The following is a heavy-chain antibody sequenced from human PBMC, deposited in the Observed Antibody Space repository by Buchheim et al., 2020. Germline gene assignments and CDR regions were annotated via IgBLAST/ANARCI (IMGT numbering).Heavy chain of an antibody. D-gene: IGHD6-13*01. CDR3: TGGPAAGNDY. J-gene: IGHJ4*02. V-gene: IGHV3-73*01. CDR2: IRNKANNYAT. CDR1: GFAFSGSA. Sequence: EVQLVESGGGLVQPGGSLKLSCAASGFAFSGSAIHWVRQASGKGLAWLGRIRNKANNYATRYTESVKGRFPISRDDSKTTAYLEMNSLKTEDTALYYCTGGPAAGNDYWGQGTL.